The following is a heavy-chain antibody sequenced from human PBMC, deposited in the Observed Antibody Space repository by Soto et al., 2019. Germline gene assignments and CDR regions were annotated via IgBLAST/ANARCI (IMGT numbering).Heavy chain of an antibody. CDR3: ARDFEPGFDALAI. CDR1: GGTFSSYT. D-gene: IGHD3-9*01. J-gene: IGHJ3*02. CDR2: IIPILGIA. V-gene: IGHV1-69*04. Sequence: SVKVSCKASGGTFSSYTISWVRQAPGQGLEWMGRIIPILGIANYAQKFQGRVTITADKSTSTAYMELSSLRSEDTAVYYCARDFEPGFDALAIWGQGTMVTGSS.